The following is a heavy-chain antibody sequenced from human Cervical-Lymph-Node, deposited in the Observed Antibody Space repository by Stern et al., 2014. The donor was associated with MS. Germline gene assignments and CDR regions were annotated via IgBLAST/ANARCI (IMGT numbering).Heavy chain of an antibody. CDR1: GYTFINYG. J-gene: IGHJ4*02. Sequence: QVQLMQSGAEVKKPGASVKVSCKASGYTFINYGISWFRQAPGQGLQWMAWISANNGNTLYAQKFQDRVTMTTDTSTRTAYMELRSLRSDDTAVYYCAREEGEAAGWMENDYWGQGTLVTVSS. CDR3: AREEGEAAGWMENDY. CDR2: ISANNGNT. D-gene: IGHD6-13*01. V-gene: IGHV1-18*04.